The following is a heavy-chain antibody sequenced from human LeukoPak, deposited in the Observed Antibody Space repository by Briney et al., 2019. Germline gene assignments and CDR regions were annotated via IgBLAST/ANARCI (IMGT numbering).Heavy chain of an antibody. D-gene: IGHD1-14*01. CDR1: GGSISSGDYY. Sequence: SETLSLTCIVSGGSISSGDYYWTWIRQPPGKGLEWIGFIYYSGSTYYNPSLKSRVTISVDTSKNQFSLKLTSVTAADTAVYYCARHMIRTRFLDYWGQGTLVTVSS. CDR2: IYYSGST. J-gene: IGHJ4*02. V-gene: IGHV4-30-4*01. CDR3: ARHMIRTRFLDY.